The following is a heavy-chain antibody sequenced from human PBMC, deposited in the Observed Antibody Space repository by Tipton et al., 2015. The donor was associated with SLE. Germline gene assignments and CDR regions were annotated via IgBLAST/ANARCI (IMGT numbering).Heavy chain of an antibody. Sequence: TLSLTCTVSGGSISSSSYYWGWIRQPPGKGLEWIGSIYYSGSTYYNPSLKSRVTISVDTSKNKFSLKLSSVTAADTAVYYCARHGIGASGLGGYWGQGTLVTVSS. CDR1: GGSISSSSYY. CDR2: IYYSGST. CDR3: ARHGIGASGLGGY. V-gene: IGHV4-39*01. J-gene: IGHJ4*02. D-gene: IGHD3-16*01.